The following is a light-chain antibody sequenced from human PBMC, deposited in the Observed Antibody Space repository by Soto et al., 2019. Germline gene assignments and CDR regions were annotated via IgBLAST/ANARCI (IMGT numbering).Light chain of an antibody. CDR1: QTIYSN. CDR3: QQYQNLWT. Sequence: IQMTQSPATLSVSPGEGATLSCRASQTIYSNVAWYQQRPGQAPRLLIYRAPARATGIPARFSGSGSGTEFTLTIGSLQSEDSAVYYCQQYQNLWTFGQGTKVDIK. CDR2: RAP. V-gene: IGKV3-15*01. J-gene: IGKJ1*01.